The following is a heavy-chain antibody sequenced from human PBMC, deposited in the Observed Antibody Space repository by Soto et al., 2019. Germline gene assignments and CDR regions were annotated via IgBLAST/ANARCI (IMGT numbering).Heavy chain of an antibody. J-gene: IGHJ4*02. D-gene: IGHD1-26*01. CDR3: ARTIVGGVVHAFDF. CDR2: VSDSGGST. V-gene: IGHV3-23*01. Sequence: EVQLLESGGGLVQPGGSLRLSCAASGFTFSSYAMNWVRQAPGQGLEWVSTVSDSGGSTYYADSVQGRFTISRDNSKNTLFLHMNSLGAEDTGIYYCARTIVGGVVHAFDFWGQGTVVTVSS. CDR1: GFTFSSYA.